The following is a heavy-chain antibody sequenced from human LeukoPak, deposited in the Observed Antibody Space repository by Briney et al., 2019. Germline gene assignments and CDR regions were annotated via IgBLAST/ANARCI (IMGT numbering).Heavy chain of an antibody. V-gene: IGHV3-23*01. CDR2: ISGSGGNT. Sequence: GGSPRLSCAASGFTFTSYGMSWVRQAPGEGREWVSAISGSGGNTFYADSVKGRFPISRDNSKNTLYLQMNSLRAEDTAVYYCAKDGGSSGWYVGYFDYWGQGTLVTVSS. J-gene: IGHJ4*02. D-gene: IGHD6-19*01. CDR3: AKDGGSSGWYVGYFDY. CDR1: GFTFTSYG.